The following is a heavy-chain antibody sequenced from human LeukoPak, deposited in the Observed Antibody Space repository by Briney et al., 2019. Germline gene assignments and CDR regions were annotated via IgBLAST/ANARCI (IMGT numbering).Heavy chain of an antibody. Sequence: ASVKVSCRASGYTFIGYYMHWVRQAPGQGLEWMGRINPNSGGTNYAQKFQGRVTMTRDTSVSTAYMELSRLRSDDTAVYYCARDHRAYSSSYWFDPWGQGTLVTVSS. D-gene: IGHD6-6*01. J-gene: IGHJ5*02. V-gene: IGHV1-2*06. CDR3: ARDHRAYSSSYWFDP. CDR2: INPNSGGT. CDR1: GYTFIGYY.